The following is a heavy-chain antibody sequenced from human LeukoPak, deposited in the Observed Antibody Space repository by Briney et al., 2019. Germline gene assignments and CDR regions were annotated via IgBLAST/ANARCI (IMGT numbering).Heavy chain of an antibody. D-gene: IGHD3-3*01. CDR1: GFTFSSYA. V-gene: IGHV3-23*01. CDR3: AKDPVYDFWSGYKNYMDV. Sequence: GGSLRLSRAASGFTFSSYAMSWVRQAPGKGLEWVSAISGSGGSTYYADSVKGRFTISRDNSKNTLYLQMNSLRAEDTAVYYCAKDPVYDFWSGYKNYMDVWGKGTTVTVSS. CDR2: ISGSGGST. J-gene: IGHJ6*03.